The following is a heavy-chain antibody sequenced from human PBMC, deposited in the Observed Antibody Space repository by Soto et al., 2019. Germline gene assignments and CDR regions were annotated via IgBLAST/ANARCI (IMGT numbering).Heavy chain of an antibody. J-gene: IGHJ6*04. CDR1: GFTVSSSY. D-gene: IGHD2-15*01. CDR2: FYSDGKT. Sequence: EVQLVESGGGLVQPGGSLRLSCSASGFTVSSSYINCVRQAPGKGLEWVSTFYSDGKTYYADSVKGRFTISRHSSENTLYLQMNSLRSEDTAVYYCARAGQYCTTGTCYPASMGVWGEGTTVTVSS. CDR3: ARAGQYCTTGTCYPASMGV. V-gene: IGHV3-53*04.